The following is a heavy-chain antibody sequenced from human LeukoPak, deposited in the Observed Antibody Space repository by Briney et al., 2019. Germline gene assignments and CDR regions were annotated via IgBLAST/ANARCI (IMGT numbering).Heavy chain of an antibody. Sequence: GASVKVSCKASGYTFTSYDITWERQSTGQGLEWMGWMNPNSGNTGYAQRFQGRVTMTTNASISTAYMELSSLRSEDTAVYYFARAPAWGSGRNYYYYMDVWGKGTTVTVSS. CDR1: GYTFTSYD. V-gene: IGHV1-8*01. CDR2: MNPNSGNT. D-gene: IGHD3-16*01. CDR3: ARAPAWGSGRNYYYYMDV. J-gene: IGHJ6*03.